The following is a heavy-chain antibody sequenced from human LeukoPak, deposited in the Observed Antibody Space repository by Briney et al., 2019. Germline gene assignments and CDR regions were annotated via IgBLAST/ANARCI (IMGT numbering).Heavy chain of an antibody. Sequence: ASVKVSCKASGYTFTSYAMHWVRQAPGQRLEWMGWINAGNGNTKYSQEFQGRVTITRDTSASTAYMELSSLRAEDTAVYYCARLSEMFRGPQVIYYFDYWGQGTLVTVSS. CDR2: INAGNGNT. CDR1: GYTFTSYA. J-gene: IGHJ4*02. CDR3: ARLSEMFRGPQVIYYFDY. D-gene: IGHD3-10*01. V-gene: IGHV1-3*03.